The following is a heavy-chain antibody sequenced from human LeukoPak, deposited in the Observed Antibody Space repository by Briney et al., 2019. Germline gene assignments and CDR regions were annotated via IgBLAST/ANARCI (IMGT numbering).Heavy chain of an antibody. D-gene: IGHD3-10*01. V-gene: IGHV3-33*08. CDR3: ARSGSGSSSYDY. Sequence: GGSLRLSCAASGFTFSNYGMHWVRQAPGKGLEWVAVIWYDGSNKYYADSVKGRFTISRDNSKNTLYLQMNSLRAEDTAVYYCARSGSGSSSYDYWGQGTLVTVSS. J-gene: IGHJ4*02. CDR2: IWYDGSNK. CDR1: GFTFSNYG.